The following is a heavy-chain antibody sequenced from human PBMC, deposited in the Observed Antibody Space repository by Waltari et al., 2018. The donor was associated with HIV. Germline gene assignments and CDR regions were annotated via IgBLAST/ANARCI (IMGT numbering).Heavy chain of an antibody. CDR1: GFTFSSYA. CDR2: SRDKGARE. J-gene: IGHJ4*02. Sequence: QVQLVESGGGVVQPGRSLRLSCAASGFTFSSYAMPWVRQAPGKGLEGGAASRDKGAREYYADSVGGRFTISRDNSKTTLYLQMNSLRAEDTAVYYCAGGYYYSLLTGYLYPFDYWGQGTLVTVSS. CDR3: AGGYYYSLLTGYLYPFDY. D-gene: IGHD3-9*01. V-gene: IGHV3-30-3*01.